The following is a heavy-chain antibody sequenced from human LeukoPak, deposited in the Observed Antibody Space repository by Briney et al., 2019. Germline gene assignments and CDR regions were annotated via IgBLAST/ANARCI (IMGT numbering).Heavy chain of an antibody. CDR1: GFTFSIHW. V-gene: IGHV3-74*01. CDR2: MNTDGTNT. CDR3: ATVRGCGGDCYYLDY. J-gene: IGHJ4*02. Sequence: GGSLRLSCAASGFTFSIHWMHWVRQAPGKGLVWVSRMNTDGTNTAYADSVKGRFTISRDNSKNTLYLQMNSLRAEDTAVYYCATVRGCGGDCYYLDYWGQGTLVTVSS. D-gene: IGHD2-21*02.